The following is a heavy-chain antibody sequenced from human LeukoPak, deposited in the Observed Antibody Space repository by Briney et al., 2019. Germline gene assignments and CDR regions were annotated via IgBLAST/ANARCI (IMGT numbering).Heavy chain of an antibody. CDR3: TGPPD. Sequence: GGSLRLSCAASGLSVSDAWRSWVRQAPGKGLEWFGRIKSKTAGGTTDYLACVRGRFAISRDAPKHTLYLHMNTLSNEDTAVYYCTGPPDWGQGTLVTVSS. CDR2: IKSKTAGGTT. V-gene: IGHV3-15*01. CDR1: GLSVSDAW. J-gene: IGHJ4*02.